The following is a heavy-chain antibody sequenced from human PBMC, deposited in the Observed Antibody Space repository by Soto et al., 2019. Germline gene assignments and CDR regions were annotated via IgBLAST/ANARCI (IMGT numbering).Heavy chain of an antibody. CDR1: GGSLNTDSSY. CDR2: VYYTGVT. Sequence: SETLSLTCTASGGSLNTDSSYCTWVRQPPGGGLEYLGYVYYTGVTNYNPSLKSRVTISLDMLKSQFFLTLSSVTTADTATSYCARLLDISPNCALWGRGTLHTVSS. CDR3: ARLLDISPNCAL. D-gene: IGHD2-15*01. V-gene: IGHV4-61*01. J-gene: IGHJ2*01.